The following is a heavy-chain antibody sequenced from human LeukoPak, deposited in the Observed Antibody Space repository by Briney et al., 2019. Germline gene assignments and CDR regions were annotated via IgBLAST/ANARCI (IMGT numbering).Heavy chain of an antibody. Sequence: SETLSLTCAVYGGSFSGYYWSWIRQPPGKGLEWIGEINHSGSTNYNPSLKSRVAISVDTSKNQFSLKLSSVTAADTAVYYCARRPCGGDCYLEDYWGQGTLVTVSS. D-gene: IGHD2-21*02. CDR2: INHSGST. V-gene: IGHV4-34*01. CDR1: GGSFSGYY. J-gene: IGHJ4*02. CDR3: ARRPCGGDCYLEDY.